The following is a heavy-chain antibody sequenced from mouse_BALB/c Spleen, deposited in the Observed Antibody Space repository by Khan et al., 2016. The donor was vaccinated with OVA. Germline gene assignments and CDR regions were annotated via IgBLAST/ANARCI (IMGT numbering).Heavy chain of an antibody. V-gene: IGHV3-1*02. CDR3: TRDGNYMDY. CDR2: IYFSGSI. D-gene: IGHD2-1*01. Sequence: EVQLQESGPDLVKPSQSLSLTCTVTGYSITSGYAWHWIRQFPGNKLEWMAYIYFSGSINYNPSLKSRISVTRDTSKNQFFLQLNSVTSEDTATYYCTRDGNYMDYWGQVTSVTVSS. CDR1: GYSITSGYA. J-gene: IGHJ4*01.